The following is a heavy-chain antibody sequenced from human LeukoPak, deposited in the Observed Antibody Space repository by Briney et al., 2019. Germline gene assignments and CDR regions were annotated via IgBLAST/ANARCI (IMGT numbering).Heavy chain of an antibody. CDR2: IYYSGST. CDR1: GGSISSGDYY. J-gene: IGHJ5*02. V-gene: IGHV4-30-4*01. CDR3: ARVADEGAAVNYDILTGYPYGCFDP. D-gene: IGHD3-9*01. Sequence: SETLSLTCTVSGGSISSGDYYWIWIRQPPGKGLEWIGYIYYSGSTYYNPSLKSRVTISVDTSKNQFSLKLSSVTAADTAVYYCARVADEGAAVNYDILTGYPYGCFDPWGQGTVDTVSS.